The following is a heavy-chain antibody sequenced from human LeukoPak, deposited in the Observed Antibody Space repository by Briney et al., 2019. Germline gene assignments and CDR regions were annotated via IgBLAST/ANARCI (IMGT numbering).Heavy chain of an antibody. D-gene: IGHD2-2*01. Sequence: GGSLRLSCAASGFTFSSYSMNWVRQAPGKGLEWVSSISSSSSYIYYADSVKGRFTISRDNAKNSLYLQMNSLRDEDTAVYYCARDLDGFCSSTSCHDGFDYWGQGTLVTVSS. J-gene: IGHJ4*02. CDR1: GFTFSSYS. CDR2: ISSSSSYI. CDR3: ARDLDGFCSSTSCHDGFDY. V-gene: IGHV3-21*01.